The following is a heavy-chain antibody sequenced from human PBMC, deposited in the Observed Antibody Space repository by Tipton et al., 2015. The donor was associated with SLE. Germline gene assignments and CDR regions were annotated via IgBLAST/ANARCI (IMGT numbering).Heavy chain of an antibody. J-gene: IGHJ6*02. Sequence: TLSLTCTVSGGSISSGSYHWSWIRQPPRKGLEWIGYIYYSGSTNYNPSLMSRVTISVDTSKNQFTLKLSSVTTADTAVYYCARCGGGYGMDVWGQGTTVTVSS. CDR3: ARCGGGYGMDV. CDR2: IYYSGST. D-gene: IGHD2-21*01. V-gene: IGHV4-61*01. CDR1: GGSISSGSYH.